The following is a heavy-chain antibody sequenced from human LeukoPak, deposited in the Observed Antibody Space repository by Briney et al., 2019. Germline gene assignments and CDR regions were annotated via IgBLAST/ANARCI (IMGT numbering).Heavy chain of an antibody. CDR3: ARRGVGTIVGDDAFDI. D-gene: IGHD2-21*01. CDR2: IFPGDSDT. CDR1: GYSFTSYW. J-gene: IGHJ3*02. V-gene: IGHV5-51*01. Sequence: GESLKTSCKGSGYSFTSYWIGWVRQMPGKGLEWMGIIFPGDSDTRYSPSFQGQVTISVDKSISTAYLQWSSLKASDTAMYYCARRGVGTIVGDDAFDIRGQGTMVTVSS.